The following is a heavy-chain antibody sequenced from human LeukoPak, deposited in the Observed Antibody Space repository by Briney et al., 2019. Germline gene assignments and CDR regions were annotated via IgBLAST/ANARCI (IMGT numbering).Heavy chain of an antibody. D-gene: IGHD3-10*01. CDR2: IKSKTDGGTT. CDR1: GFTFSHAW. V-gene: IGHV3-15*01. Sequence: GGSLRLSCAASGFTFSHAWMSWVRQAPGKGLEWVGRIKSKTDGGTTDYAAPVKGRFTISRDDSKNTLYLQMNCLKTEDTAVYYCRGAMVRGLIEGLFDPWGQGTLVTVSS. CDR3: RGAMVRGLIEGLFDP. J-gene: IGHJ5*02.